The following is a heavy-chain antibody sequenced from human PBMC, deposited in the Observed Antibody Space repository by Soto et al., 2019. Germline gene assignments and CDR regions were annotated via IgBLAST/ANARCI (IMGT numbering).Heavy chain of an antibody. Sequence: SETLSLTSTVSGGSISSYYWSWIRQPPGKGLEWIGYIYYSGSTNYNPSLKSRVTISVDTSKNQFSLKLSSVTAADTAVYYCARVRYDSSGYYYGMDVWGQGTTVTVS. CDR1: GGSISSYY. CDR2: IYYSGST. CDR3: ARVRYDSSGYYYGMDV. V-gene: IGHV4-59*01. D-gene: IGHD3-22*01. J-gene: IGHJ6*02.